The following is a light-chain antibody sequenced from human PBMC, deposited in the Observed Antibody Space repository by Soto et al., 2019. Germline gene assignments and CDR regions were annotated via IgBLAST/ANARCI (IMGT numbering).Light chain of an antibody. CDR1: QSVSSTY. CDR2: GAS. Sequence: EIVLTQSPGTLSLSPGERATLSCRASQSVSSTYLAWYQQKPGQAPRLLIYGASSRATGIPDRVSGSGSGTDFPLTISRLEPEAFAVYYCQQYGSSPMYTLGQGTKVDIK. J-gene: IGKJ2*01. V-gene: IGKV3-20*01. CDR3: QQYGSSPMYT.